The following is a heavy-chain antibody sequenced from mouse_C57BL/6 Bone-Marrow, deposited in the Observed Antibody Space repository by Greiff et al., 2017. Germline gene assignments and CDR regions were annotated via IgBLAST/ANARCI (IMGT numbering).Heavy chain of an antibody. CDR3: TTSDYGPRTNAMDY. CDR1: GFNFKDDY. D-gene: IGHD1-2*01. CDR2: IDPENGDT. J-gene: IGHJ4*01. Sequence: VQLQQSGAELVRPGASVKLSCTASGFNFKDDYMHWVKQRPEQGLEWIGWIDPENGDTEYASKFQGKATITADTSSNTAYLQLSSLTSEDTAVYYCTTSDYGPRTNAMDYWGQGTSVTVSS. V-gene: IGHV14-4*01.